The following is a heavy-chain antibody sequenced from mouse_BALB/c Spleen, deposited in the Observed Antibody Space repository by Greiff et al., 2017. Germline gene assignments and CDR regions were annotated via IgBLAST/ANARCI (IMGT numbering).Heavy chain of an antibody. J-gene: IGHJ4*01. CDR1: GYTFTDYE. D-gene: IGHD4-1*01. CDR3: ARNWDDAMDY. V-gene: IGHV1-15*01. Sequence: QVQLQQSGAELVRPGASVTLSCKASGYTFTDYEMHWVKQTPVHGLEWIGAIDPETGGTAYNQKFKGKATLTADKSSNTAYMQLSSLTSEDSAVYFCARNWDDAMDYWGQGTSVTVSS. CDR2: IDPETGGT.